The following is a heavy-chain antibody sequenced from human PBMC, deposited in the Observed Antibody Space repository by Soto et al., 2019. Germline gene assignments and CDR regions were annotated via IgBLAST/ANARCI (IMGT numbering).Heavy chain of an antibody. CDR1: GYSFTSYW. Sequence: PGESLKISCKGSGYSFTSYWISWVRQMPGKGLEWMGRIDPSDSYTNYSPSFQGHVTISADKSISTAYLQWSSLKASDTAMYYCARHYSVDTAMDSDWGQGTLVTVSS. V-gene: IGHV5-10-1*01. J-gene: IGHJ4*02. CDR3: ARHYSVDTAMDSD. CDR2: IDPSDSYT. D-gene: IGHD5-18*01.